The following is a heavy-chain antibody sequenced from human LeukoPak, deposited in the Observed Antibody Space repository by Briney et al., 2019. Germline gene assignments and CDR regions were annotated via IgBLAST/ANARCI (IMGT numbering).Heavy chain of an antibody. D-gene: IGHD3-9*01. Sequence: WASVKVSFKASGGTFSSYAISWVRQPPGQGLEWMGGIIPIFGTANYAQKFQGRVTITADESTSTAYMELSSLRSEDTAVYYCARDHVTDYDILTGYSDPRGWFDPWGQGTLVTVSS. J-gene: IGHJ5*02. CDR1: GGTFSSYA. CDR2: IIPIFGTA. CDR3: ARDHVTDYDILTGYSDPRGWFDP. V-gene: IGHV1-69*13.